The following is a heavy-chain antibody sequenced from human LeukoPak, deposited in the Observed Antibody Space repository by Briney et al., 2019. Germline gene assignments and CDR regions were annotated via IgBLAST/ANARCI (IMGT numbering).Heavy chain of an antibody. Sequence: PSETLSLTCTVSGYSISSGYYWGWIRQPPGKGLEWIGSIYHSGSTYYNPSLKSRVTIPVDTSKNQFSLKLSSVTAADTAVYYCARIVGATTLDYWGQGTLVTVSS. V-gene: IGHV4-38-2*02. J-gene: IGHJ4*02. CDR1: GYSISSGYY. CDR3: ARIVGATTLDY. CDR2: IYHSGST. D-gene: IGHD1-26*01.